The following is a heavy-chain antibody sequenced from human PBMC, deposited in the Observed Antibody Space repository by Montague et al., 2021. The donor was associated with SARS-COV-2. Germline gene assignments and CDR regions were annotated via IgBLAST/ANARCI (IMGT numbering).Heavy chain of an antibody. V-gene: IGHV3-11*01. CDR2: IAISGTTI. CDR1: GFTFSDYY. J-gene: IGHJ6*02. Sequence: SLRLSCAASGFTFSDYYVRWIRQAPGKGLEWLSYIAISGTTIYYADSVKARVTISRDDAENSLYLQMNSLRAEDTAVYYCARGRGSYYAPYYYYYAMDVWGQGTTVTVSS. D-gene: IGHD1-26*01. CDR3: ARGRGSYYAPYYYYYAMDV.